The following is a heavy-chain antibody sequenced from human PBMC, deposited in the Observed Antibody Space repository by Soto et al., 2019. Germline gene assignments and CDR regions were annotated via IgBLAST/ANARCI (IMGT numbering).Heavy chain of an antibody. CDR2: INHSGST. D-gene: IGHD3-22*01. J-gene: IGHJ4*02. CDR1: GGSFSGYY. CDR3: ARESYYDSSGL. V-gene: IGHV4-34*01. Sequence: QVQLQQWGAGLLKPSETLSLTCAVYGGSFSGYYWSWIRQPPGKGLEWIGEINHSGSTNYNPSLKGRVTISVDTSKNQFSLKLSSVTAADTAVYYCARESYYDSSGLWGQGTLVTVSS.